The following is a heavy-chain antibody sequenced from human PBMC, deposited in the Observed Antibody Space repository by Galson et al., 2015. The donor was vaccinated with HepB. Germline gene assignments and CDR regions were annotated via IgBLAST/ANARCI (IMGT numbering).Heavy chain of an antibody. Sequence: SLRLSCAASGFTFSSYSMNWVRQAPGKGLEWVSYISSSSSTIYYADSVKGRFTISRDNAKNSLYLQMNSLRAEDTAVYYCARDNDFWSGYKYRGGGAFDIWGQGTMVTVSS. J-gene: IGHJ3*02. D-gene: IGHD3-3*01. V-gene: IGHV3-48*01. CDR3: ARDNDFWSGYKYRGGGAFDI. CDR1: GFTFSSYS. CDR2: ISSSSSTI.